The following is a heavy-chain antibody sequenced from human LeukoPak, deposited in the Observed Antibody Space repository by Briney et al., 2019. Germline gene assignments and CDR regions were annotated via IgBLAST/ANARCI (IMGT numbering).Heavy chain of an antibody. CDR2: IIPIFGTA. J-gene: IGHJ4*02. CDR1: GGTFSSYA. CDR3: ARDPDYGDYVGIRSTSDY. V-gene: IGHV1-69*01. Sequence: SVKVSCKASGGTFSSYAISWVRQAPGQGLEWMGGIIPIFGTANYAQKFQGRDTITADESTSTAYMELSSLRSEDTAVYYCARDPDYGDYVGIRSTSDYWGQGTLVTVSS. D-gene: IGHD4-17*01.